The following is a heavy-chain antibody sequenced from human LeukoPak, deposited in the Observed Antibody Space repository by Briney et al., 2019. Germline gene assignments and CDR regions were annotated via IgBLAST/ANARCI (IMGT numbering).Heavy chain of an antibody. Sequence: SQTLSLTCAISGDSVSSNSAAWYWIRQSPSRGLEWLGRTYYRSKWYNDYAVSVKSRITINPDTSKNQFSLQLNSVTPEDTAVYYCARDRYYSSGWGDAFDIWGQGTMVTVSS. CDR2: TYYRSKWYN. V-gene: IGHV6-1*01. J-gene: IGHJ3*02. D-gene: IGHD6-19*01. CDR1: GDSVSSNSAA. CDR3: ARDRYYSSGWGDAFDI.